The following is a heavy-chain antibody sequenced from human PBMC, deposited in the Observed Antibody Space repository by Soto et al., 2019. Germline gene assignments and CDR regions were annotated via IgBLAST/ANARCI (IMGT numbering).Heavy chain of an antibody. V-gene: IGHV3-23*01. CDR2: ISGSGGST. CDR1: GFTFSSYA. CDR3: AKDSRLSGYYDFWSGYPNYFDY. D-gene: IGHD3-3*01. Sequence: EVQLLESGGGLVQPGGSLRLSCAASGFTFSSYAMSWVRQAPGKGLEWVSAISGSGGSTYYADSVKGRFTISRDNSKNTLYLQMTSLRAADSAVYYCAKDSRLSGYYDFWSGYPNYFDYWGHGTLVTVSS. J-gene: IGHJ4*01.